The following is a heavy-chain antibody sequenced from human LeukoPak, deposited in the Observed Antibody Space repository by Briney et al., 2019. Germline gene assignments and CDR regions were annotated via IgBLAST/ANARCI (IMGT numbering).Heavy chain of an antibody. CDR1: GGSISSGGYC. Sequence: SQTLSLTCTVSGGSISSGGYCWSWIRQHPGKGLEWIGYIYYSGSTYYNPSLKSRVTISVDTSKNQFSLKLSSVTAADTAVYYCARSRVRAAAGTHHHVWFDPWGQGTLVTVSS. V-gene: IGHV4-31*03. CDR2: IYYSGST. CDR3: ARSRVRAAAGTHHHVWFDP. J-gene: IGHJ5*02. D-gene: IGHD6-13*01.